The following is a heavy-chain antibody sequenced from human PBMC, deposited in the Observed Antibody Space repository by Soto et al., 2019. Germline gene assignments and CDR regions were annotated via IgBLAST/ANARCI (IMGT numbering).Heavy chain of an antibody. D-gene: IGHD6-19*01. CDR2: ISGSGGTT. V-gene: IGHV3-23*01. CDR1: GFTFSSYA. Sequence: EVQLLESGGGLVQPGGSLRLSCAASGFTFSSYAMSWVRQAPGKVLAWVSAISGSGGTTYYAVSVKGRFTFSRDNSNKTLSLQMNSLRPEDTAVYYCAKTANGWFRAFDIWCQGKMVTVSS. J-gene: IGHJ3*02. CDR3: AKTANGWFRAFDI.